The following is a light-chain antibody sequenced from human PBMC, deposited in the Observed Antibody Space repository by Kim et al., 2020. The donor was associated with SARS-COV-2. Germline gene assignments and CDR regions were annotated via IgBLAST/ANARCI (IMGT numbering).Light chain of an antibody. Sequence: DIQMTQSPSSLSASVGDRVTITCRTSQSISSHLNWYHQKPGRAPKLLIYAASTLQGGVPSRFSGSGSETDFTLTISSLQPEDFGTYFCQQSYITPCTFVPGTKVDIK. V-gene: IGKV1-39*01. CDR2: AAS. CDR1: QSISSH. CDR3: QQSYITPCT. J-gene: IGKJ3*01.